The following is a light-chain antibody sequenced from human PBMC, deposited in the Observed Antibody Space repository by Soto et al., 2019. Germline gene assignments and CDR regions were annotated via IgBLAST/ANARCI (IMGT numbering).Light chain of an antibody. J-gene: IGKJ1*01. CDR3: QQSYSTPRT. CDR2: AAS. CDR1: QSISTW. Sequence: EIKVSQSPSTLSASAGDRVTITCRASQSISTWLAWYQQKPGKAPKLLFYAASSLQSGVPSRFSGSGSGTDFTLTISSLQPEDFATYYCQQSYSTPRTFGQGTKVDIK. V-gene: IGKV1-39*01.